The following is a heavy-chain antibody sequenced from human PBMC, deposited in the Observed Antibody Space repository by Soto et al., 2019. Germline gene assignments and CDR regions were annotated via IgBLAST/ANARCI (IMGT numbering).Heavy chain of an antibody. Sequence: VQLVESGGGLVQPGGSLRLSCAASGFTVSSNSMSWVRQAPGKGLEWVSVIYSGGSTYYADSVKGRFTISRDNSKNTLYLQMNSLRAEDTAVYYCASGKDIVVVPAAPLDYWGQGTLVTVSS. J-gene: IGHJ4*02. CDR2: IYSGGST. D-gene: IGHD2-2*01. CDR3: ASGKDIVVVPAAPLDY. CDR1: GFTVSSNS. V-gene: IGHV3-66*01.